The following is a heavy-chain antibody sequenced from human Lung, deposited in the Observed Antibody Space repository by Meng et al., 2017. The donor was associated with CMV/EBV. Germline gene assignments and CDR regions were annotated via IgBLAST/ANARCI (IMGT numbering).Heavy chain of an antibody. Sequence: SGVTFSNYNMNWVRQAPGKGLEWVSSISSISRYIYYADSVKGRFTISRDNAKNSLYLQMNSLRAEDTAVYYCARDPGYSGLYYVDYWGRGTLVTVSS. CDR2: ISSISRYI. CDR1: GVTFSNYN. CDR3: ARDPGYSGLYYVDY. D-gene: IGHD5-12*01. V-gene: IGHV3-21*01. J-gene: IGHJ4*02.